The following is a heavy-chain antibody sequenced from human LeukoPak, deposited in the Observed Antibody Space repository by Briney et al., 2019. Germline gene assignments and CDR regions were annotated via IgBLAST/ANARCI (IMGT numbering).Heavy chain of an antibody. J-gene: IGHJ6*02. CDR2: IYYSGST. CDR3: ARVVVPAAMVSGYYYYGMDV. Sequence: SETLSLTCSVSGGSISNVGYYWAWIRQPPGKGLEWIGSIYYSGSTNYNPSLKSRLTISVDKSKNQFSLKLSSVTAADTAVYYCARVVVPAAMVSGYYYYGMDVWGQGTTVTVSS. CDR1: GGSISNVGYY. V-gene: IGHV4-39*07. D-gene: IGHD2-2*01.